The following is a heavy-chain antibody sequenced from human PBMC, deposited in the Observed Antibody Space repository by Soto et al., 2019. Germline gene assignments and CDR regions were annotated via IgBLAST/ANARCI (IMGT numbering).Heavy chain of an antibody. D-gene: IGHD5-18*01. V-gene: IGHV4-39*01. CDR2: IYYSGST. CDR1: GGSISSSSYY. J-gene: IGHJ6*02. Sequence: SETLSLTCTVSGGSISSSSYYWGWIRQPPGKGLEWIGSIYYSGSTYYNPSLKSRVTISVDTSKNQFSLKLSSVTAADTAVYYCTATVEDADTAMVNYYYYGMDVWGQGTTVTSP. CDR3: TATVEDADTAMVNYYYYGMDV.